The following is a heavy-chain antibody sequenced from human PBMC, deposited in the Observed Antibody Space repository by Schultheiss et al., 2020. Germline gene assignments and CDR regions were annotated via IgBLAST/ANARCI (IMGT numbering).Heavy chain of an antibody. D-gene: IGHD3-16*01. CDR3: ARLGGYGPNLFDY. V-gene: IGHV4-38-2*01. J-gene: IGHJ4*02. CDR1: GYSISSGYY. CDR2: IYHSGST. Sequence: SETLSLTCAVSGYSISSGYYWGWIRQPPGKGLEWIGSIYHSGSTYYNPSLKSRVTISVDTSKNQFSLKLSSVTAADTAVYYCARLGGYGPNLFDYWGQGTLVTVVS.